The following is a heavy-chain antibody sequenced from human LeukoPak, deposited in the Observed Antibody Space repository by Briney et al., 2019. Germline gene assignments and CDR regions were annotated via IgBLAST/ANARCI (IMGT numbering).Heavy chain of an antibody. Sequence: GESLKISCKGSGYSFTSYWIGWVRQMPGKGLEWMGIIYPGDSDTRYSPSIQGQVTISADKSISTAYLQWSSLKASDTAMYYCARQRGYSYGPNWFDPWGQGTLVTVSS. J-gene: IGHJ5*02. CDR2: IYPGDSDT. CDR1: GYSFTSYW. V-gene: IGHV5-51*01. CDR3: ARQRGYSYGPNWFDP. D-gene: IGHD5-18*01.